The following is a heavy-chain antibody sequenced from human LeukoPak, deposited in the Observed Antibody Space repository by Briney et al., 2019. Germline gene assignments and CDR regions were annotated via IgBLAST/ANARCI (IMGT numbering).Heavy chain of an antibody. CDR1: GYTFTSYG. J-gene: IGHJ3*02. Sequence: ASVKASCKASGYTFTSYGISWVRQAPGQGLEWMGWISAYNGNTNYAQKLQGRVTMTTDTSTSTAYMELRSLRSDDTAVYYCARGADCSSTSCYGPEWAFDIWGQGTMVTVSS. V-gene: IGHV1-18*04. CDR3: ARGADCSSTSCYGPEWAFDI. D-gene: IGHD2-2*01. CDR2: ISAYNGNT.